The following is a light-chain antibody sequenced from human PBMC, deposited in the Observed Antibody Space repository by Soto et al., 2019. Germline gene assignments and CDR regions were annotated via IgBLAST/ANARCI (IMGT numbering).Light chain of an antibody. J-gene: IGLJ3*02. CDR2: EVN. Sequence: QSALTQPPSASGSPGQSVTISCTGTSSDVGNYDSVSWYQHHPGKAPQAVIYEVNKRPSGVPDRFSGSKSGNTASLTVSGLQAEDEADYYCSSYSSVTTLWVFGGGTKVTVL. CDR1: SSDVGNYDS. CDR3: SSYSSVTTLWV. V-gene: IGLV2-8*01.